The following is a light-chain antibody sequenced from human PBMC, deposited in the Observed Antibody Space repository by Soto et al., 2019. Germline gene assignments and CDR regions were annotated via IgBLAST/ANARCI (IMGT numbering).Light chain of an antibody. CDR1: SSDIGGYNF. J-gene: IGLJ1*01. Sequence: QSVLTQPASVSGSPGQSITISCTGTSSDIGGYNFVSWYQHHPGKAPRLMIFGVSDRPSGVSGRFSGSKSGNTASLTISGLQAEDEADYYCSSYISSSTPYVFGTGTKVTVL. CDR2: GVS. CDR3: SSYISSSTPYV. V-gene: IGLV2-14*03.